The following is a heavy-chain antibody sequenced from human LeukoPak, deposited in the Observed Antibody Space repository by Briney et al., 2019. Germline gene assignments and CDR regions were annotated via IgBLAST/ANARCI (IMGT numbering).Heavy chain of an antibody. CDR2: VNLSGVT. V-gene: IGHV4-34*01. J-gene: IGHJ5*02. CDR1: GGSFSGYY. D-gene: IGHD3-16*01. Sequence: PSETLSLTCAVYGGSFSGYYWSWVRPPPGMGLEWIGEVNLSGVTNYNPSLKSRITMSLDPSKNHFSLKLSSVTAADTAVYYCARPVGGWFDPWGQGTLVTVSS. CDR3: ARPVGGWFDP.